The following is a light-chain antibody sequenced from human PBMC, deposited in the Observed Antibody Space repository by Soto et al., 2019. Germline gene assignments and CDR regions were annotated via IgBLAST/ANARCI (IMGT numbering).Light chain of an antibody. Sequence: EIVMTQSPATLSVSPGERATLSCRASQSVSSNLAWYQQKPGQAPMLLIYGASTRATGIPARFSGSGSGTEFTLTISSLQSEDFAVYYCQQYNNWPGWTFGQGTKVDI. J-gene: IGKJ1*01. V-gene: IGKV3-15*01. CDR3: QQYNNWPGWT. CDR1: QSVSSN. CDR2: GAS.